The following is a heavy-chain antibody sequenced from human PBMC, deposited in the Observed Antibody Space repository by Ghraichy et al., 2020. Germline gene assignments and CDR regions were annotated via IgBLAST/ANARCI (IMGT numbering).Heavy chain of an antibody. V-gene: IGHV3-7*01. CDR3: ARVTYYYDTSVSNYNFGMDV. D-gene: IGHD3-22*01. CDR1: GFTFSSYW. Sequence: GGSLRLSCAASGFTFSSYWMTWVRQAPGKGLEWVANIKQDGSEQYYVGSVRGQLTISRDNAKNSLYLQMNSLRAEDTAVYYCARVTYYYDTSVSNYNFGMDVWGQGTTVTVSS. CDR2: IKQDGSEQ. J-gene: IGHJ6*02.